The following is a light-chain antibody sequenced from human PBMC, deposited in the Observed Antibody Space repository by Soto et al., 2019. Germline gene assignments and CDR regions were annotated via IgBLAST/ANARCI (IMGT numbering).Light chain of an antibody. J-gene: IGKJ3*01. V-gene: IGKV3-11*01. CDR1: QSISSY. CDR3: QQRSNWPLT. Sequence: DIVLPQSQATLSLSPGERATLSRRASQSISSYLAWYQQKPGQAPRLLIYDASNRATGIPARFSGSGSGTDFTLTISSLEPEDSAVYYCQQRSNWPLTFGPGTKVDIK. CDR2: DAS.